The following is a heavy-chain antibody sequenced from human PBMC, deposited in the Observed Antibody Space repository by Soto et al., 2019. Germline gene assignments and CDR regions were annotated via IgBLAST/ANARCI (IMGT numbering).Heavy chain of an antibody. Sequence: EVQLVESGGGLVKPGGSLRLSSAASGFTFSSYSMNWVRLAPGKGLEWVSSISSSSSYIYYADSVKGRFTISRDNAKNSLYLQMNSLRAEDTAVYYCARDDYGSGSYSGMDVWGQGTTVTVSS. CDR3: ARDDYGSGSYSGMDV. D-gene: IGHD3-10*01. CDR1: GFTFSSYS. CDR2: ISSSSSYI. J-gene: IGHJ6*02. V-gene: IGHV3-21*01.